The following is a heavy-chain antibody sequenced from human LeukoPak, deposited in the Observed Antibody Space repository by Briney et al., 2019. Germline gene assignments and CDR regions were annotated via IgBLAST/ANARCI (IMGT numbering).Heavy chain of an antibody. CDR3: ARGRLYYYY. CDR1: GGSFSGYY. Sequence: PSETLSLTCAVYGGSFSGYYWSWIRQPPGKGLEWTGEINHSGSTNYNPSLKSRVTISVDTSKNQFSLKLSSVTAADTAVYYCARGRLYYYYWGQGTLVTVSS. J-gene: IGHJ4*02. CDR2: INHSGST. V-gene: IGHV4-34*01. D-gene: IGHD3-10*01.